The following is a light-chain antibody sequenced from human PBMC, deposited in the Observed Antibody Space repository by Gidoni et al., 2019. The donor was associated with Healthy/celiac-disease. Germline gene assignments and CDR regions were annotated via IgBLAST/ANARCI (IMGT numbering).Light chain of an antibody. CDR2: DAS. CDR1: QDISNY. J-gene: IGKJ4*01. CDR3: QQYDNLPLT. V-gene: IGKV1-33*01. Sequence: IQMTQSPSSLSASVGDRVTINCQASQDISNYLNWYQQKPGKAPKLLIYDASNLETGVPSRFSGSGSGTDFTFTISSLQPEDIATYYCQQYDNLPLTFGGGTKVEIK.